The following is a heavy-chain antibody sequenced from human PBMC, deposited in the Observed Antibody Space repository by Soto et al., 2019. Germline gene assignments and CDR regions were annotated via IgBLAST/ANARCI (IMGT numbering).Heavy chain of an antibody. CDR1: GGTFSSYA. J-gene: IGHJ1*01. CDR3: VGSGSATPEYFQH. D-gene: IGHD5-12*01. V-gene: IGHV1-69*12. CDR2: IIPIFGTA. Sequence: QVQLVQSGAEVKKPGSSVKVSCKASGGTFSSYAISWVRQAPGQGLEWMGGIIPIFGTANYAQKFQGRVTITADESTRPAHMELSSLRSEDTAVYYCVGSGSATPEYFQHWGQGTLVTVSS.